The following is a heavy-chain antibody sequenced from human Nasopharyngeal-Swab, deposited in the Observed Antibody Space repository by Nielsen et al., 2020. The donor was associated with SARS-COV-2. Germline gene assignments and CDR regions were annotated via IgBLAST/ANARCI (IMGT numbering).Heavy chain of an antibody. D-gene: IGHD6-13*01. J-gene: IGHJ4*02. V-gene: IGHV1-18*01. CDR2: ISAYNGNT. CDR1: GGTFSSYA. Sequence: ASVKVSCKASGGTFSSYAISWVRQAPGQGLEWMGWISAYNGNTNYAQKLQGRVTMTTDTSTSTAYMELRSLRSDDTAVYYCARDYPYSSSWYIDYWGQGTLVTVSS. CDR3: ARDYPYSSSWYIDY.